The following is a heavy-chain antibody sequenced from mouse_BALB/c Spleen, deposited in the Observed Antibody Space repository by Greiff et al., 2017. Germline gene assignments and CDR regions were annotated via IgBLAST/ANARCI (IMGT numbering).Heavy chain of an antibody. V-gene: IGHV5-6-3*01. J-gene: IGHJ1*01. CDR1: GFTFSSYG. CDR2: INSNGGST. Sequence: EVKLVESGGGLVQPGGSLKLSCAASGFTFSSYGMSWVRQTPDKRLELVATINSNGGSTYYPDSVKGRFTISRDNAKNTLYLQMSSLKSEDTAMYYCARGNGYDVGWYFDVWGAGTTVTVSS. CDR3: ARGNGYDVGWYFDV. D-gene: IGHD2-2*01.